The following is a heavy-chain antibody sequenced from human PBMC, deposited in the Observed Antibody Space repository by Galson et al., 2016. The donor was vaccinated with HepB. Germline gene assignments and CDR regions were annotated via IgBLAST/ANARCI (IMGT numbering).Heavy chain of an antibody. Sequence: SETLSLTCAVSGVSISSYYWSWIRQPPGKGLEWIGYVYYNGHTNYNSSLKSRVTISVDTSPNHFSLNLTSVTAADTAVYYCARDRGNLGSDLWGRGTLVTVSS. J-gene: IGHJ2*01. CDR1: GVSISSYY. CDR2: VYYNGHT. CDR3: ARDRGNLGSDL. D-gene: IGHD4-23*01. V-gene: IGHV4-59*01.